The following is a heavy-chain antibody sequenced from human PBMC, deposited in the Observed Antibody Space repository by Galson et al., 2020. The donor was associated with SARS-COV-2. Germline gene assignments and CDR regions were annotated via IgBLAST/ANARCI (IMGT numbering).Heavy chain of an antibody. D-gene: IGHD2-8*01. Sequence: SETLSLTCTVSGGSISSSNYYWWRRRHPPGKGQEWIGGTPHSVSTHHNPSLKSRVTISVDTSKNQFSLKLSSVTAADTAVYYCARQTSQCILTLMVFDYWS. J-gene: IGHJ4*01. CDR2: TPHSVST. CDR3: ARQTSQCILTLMVFDY. V-gene: IGHV4-39*01. CDR1: GGSISSSNYY.